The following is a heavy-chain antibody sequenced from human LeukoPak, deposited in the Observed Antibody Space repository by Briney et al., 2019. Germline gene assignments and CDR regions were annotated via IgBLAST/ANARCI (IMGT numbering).Heavy chain of an antibody. CDR2: ISSSSSYI. J-gene: IGHJ4*02. Sequence: GGSLRLSCAASGFTFSSYSMNWVRQAPGKGLEWVSSISSSSSYIYYADSVKGRFTISRDNAKNSLYLQMNSLRAEDTAVYYCARDRGYYDSSGSLYWGQGTLVTVSS. CDR1: GFTFSSYS. CDR3: ARDRGYYDSSGSLY. V-gene: IGHV3-21*01. D-gene: IGHD3-22*01.